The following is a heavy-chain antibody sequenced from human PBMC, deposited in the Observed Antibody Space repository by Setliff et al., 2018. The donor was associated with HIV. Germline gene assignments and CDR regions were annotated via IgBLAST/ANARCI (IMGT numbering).Heavy chain of an antibody. CDR3: ATAGEMATIGYSYYYVGV. Sequence: ASVKVSCKASGGTFSRNPISWVRQAPGQGLEWMGGITPIFGTTKYAQKFQGRVTITADESRTTAYLDLNSLRSEDTAVYYCATAGEMATIGYSYYYVGVWGKGTTVTVSS. D-gene: IGHD3-10*01. J-gene: IGHJ6*03. V-gene: IGHV1-69*13. CDR1: GGTFSRNP. CDR2: ITPIFGTT.